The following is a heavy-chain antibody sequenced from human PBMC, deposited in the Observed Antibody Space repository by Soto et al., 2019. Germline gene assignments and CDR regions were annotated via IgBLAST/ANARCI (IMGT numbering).Heavy chain of an antibody. CDR3: ARDIRIAAAGTGGDY. V-gene: IGHV1-3*01. Sequence: ASVKVSCKASGYTFTSYAMHWVRQAPGQRLEWMGWINAGNGNTKYSQKFQGRVTITRDTSASTAYMELRSLRSDDTAVYYCARDIRIAAAGTGGDYWGQGTLVTVSS. CDR2: INAGNGNT. D-gene: IGHD6-13*01. CDR1: GYTFTSYA. J-gene: IGHJ4*02.